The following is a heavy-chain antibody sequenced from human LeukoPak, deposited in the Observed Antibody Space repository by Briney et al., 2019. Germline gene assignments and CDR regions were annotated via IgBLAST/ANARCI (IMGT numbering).Heavy chain of an antibody. CDR3: ARFEATAARLDFDY. CDR2: IKRDGSEK. Sequence: GGSLRLSCAASGFTFSSYWMTWVRQAPGKGLEWVANIKRDGSEKHYVDSMKGRFTISRDNAKNSMFLQMNSLRAEDTAVYYCARFEATAARLDFDYWGQGTLVTVSS. D-gene: IGHD6-6*01. CDR1: GFTFSSYW. J-gene: IGHJ4*02. V-gene: IGHV3-7*01.